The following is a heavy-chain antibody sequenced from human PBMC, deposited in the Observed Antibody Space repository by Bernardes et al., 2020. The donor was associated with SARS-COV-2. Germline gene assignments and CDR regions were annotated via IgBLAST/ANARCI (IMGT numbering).Heavy chain of an antibody. J-gene: IGHJ3*02. CDR3: ARWGRYYDSSGYYGSGAFDI. V-gene: IGHV3-74*01. Sequence: GGSLRLSCVGSGFTFSSSWLHWVRQAPGKGLVWVSRINREGSIINYADSVKGRFTISRDNAKNSLYLQMNSLRAEDTAVYYCARWGRYYDSSGYYGSGAFDIWGQGTMVTVSS. CDR1: GFTFSSSW. CDR2: INREGSII. D-gene: IGHD3-22*01.